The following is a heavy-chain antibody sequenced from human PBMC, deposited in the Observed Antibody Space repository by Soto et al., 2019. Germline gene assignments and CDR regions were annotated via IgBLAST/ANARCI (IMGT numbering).Heavy chain of an antibody. Sequence: QVQLVQSGAEVKKPGASVKVSCKASGYTFTSYAMHWVRQAPGQRLERMGWINAGNGNTKYSQKFQGRVTITRDTSASTAYMELSSLRSEDTAVYYCAVVVPAAIDAFDIWGQGTMVTVSS. V-gene: IGHV1-3*01. CDR2: INAGNGNT. J-gene: IGHJ3*02. CDR3: AVVVPAAIDAFDI. D-gene: IGHD2-2*01. CDR1: GYTFTSYA.